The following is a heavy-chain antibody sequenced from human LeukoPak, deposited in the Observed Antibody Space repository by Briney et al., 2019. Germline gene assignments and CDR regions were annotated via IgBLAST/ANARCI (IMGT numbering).Heavy chain of an antibody. CDR3: VRQGGDPFNYYGMDV. Sequence: PGRSLRLSCAASGFTFSSYGIHFVRQAPGKGLEWVAVIWYDATNKYYADSVKGRFTISRDNSKNTLYLHMNRLRVEDTAVYYCVRQGGDPFNYYGMDVWGTGTTVTVSS. CDR1: GFTFSSYG. V-gene: IGHV3-33*01. J-gene: IGHJ6*04. CDR2: IWYDATNK. D-gene: IGHD2-21*02.